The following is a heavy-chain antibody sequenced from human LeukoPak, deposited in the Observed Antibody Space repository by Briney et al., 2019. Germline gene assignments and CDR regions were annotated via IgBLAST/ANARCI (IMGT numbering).Heavy chain of an antibody. CDR3: ANAPGGDYTDY. CDR2: ISGSGGST. Sequence: GGSLRLSCAASGFTFSSYAMSWVRQAPGKGLEWVSAISGSGGSTYYADSVTGRFTISRDNSKNTLYLQMNSLRAEDTAVYYCANAPGGDYTDYWGQGTLVTVSS. D-gene: IGHD4-17*01. CDR1: GFTFSSYA. V-gene: IGHV3-23*01. J-gene: IGHJ4*02.